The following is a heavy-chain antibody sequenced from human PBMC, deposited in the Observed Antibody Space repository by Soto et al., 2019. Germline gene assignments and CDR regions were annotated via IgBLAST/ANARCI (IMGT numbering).Heavy chain of an antibody. J-gene: IGHJ4*02. CDR3: ATAEVDY. Sequence: GGSLRLSCAASGFTFGDYWMHWVRQPPGKGPEWVSRMTGDGRTIQYADSVKGRFTASRDNAKSTLYLQMNSLRADETAVYYCATAEVDYCGQGTLVTVYS. CDR2: MTGDGRTI. V-gene: IGHV3-74*03. CDR1: GFTFGDYW.